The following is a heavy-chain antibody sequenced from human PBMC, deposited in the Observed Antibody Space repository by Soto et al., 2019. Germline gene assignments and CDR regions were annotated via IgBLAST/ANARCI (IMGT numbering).Heavy chain of an antibody. V-gene: IGHV1-69*06. CDR2: IIPIFGTA. CDR1: GSTFSSYA. Sequence: QVQLVQSGAEVKKPGSSVKVSCKASGSTFSSYAISWVRQAPGQGLEWMGGIIPIFGTANYAQKFQGRVTITAEKSTSTAYMELSSLRSEDTAVYYCARTTGAARLYYYYGMDVWGQGTTVTVSS. CDR3: ARTTGAARLYYYYGMDV. D-gene: IGHD6-6*01. J-gene: IGHJ6*02.